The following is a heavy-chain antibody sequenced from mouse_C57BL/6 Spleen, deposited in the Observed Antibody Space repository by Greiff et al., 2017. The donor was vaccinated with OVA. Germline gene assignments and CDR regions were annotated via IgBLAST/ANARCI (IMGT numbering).Heavy chain of an antibody. CDR3: ARSLAYFDY. J-gene: IGHJ2*01. Sequence: QVQLQQPGAELVKPGASVKLSCKASGYTFTSYWMHWVKQRPGQGLEWIGMIHPNSGSTNYNEKFKSEATLTVDKSSSTAYMQLSSLTSEDSAVYYCARSLAYFDYWGQGTTLTVSS. CDR1: GYTFTSYW. V-gene: IGHV1-64*01. CDR2: IHPNSGST.